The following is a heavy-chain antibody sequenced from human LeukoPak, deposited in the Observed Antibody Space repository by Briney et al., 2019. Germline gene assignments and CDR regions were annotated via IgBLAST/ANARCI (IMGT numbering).Heavy chain of an antibody. D-gene: IGHD3-3*01. Sequence: GGSLRLSCAASGFTFSSYAMSWVRQAPGKGLEWVSAISGSGGSTYYADSVKGWFTISRDNSKNMLYLQMNSLRAEDTAVYYCAKDQDTIFGVVAIDPWGQGTLVTVSS. CDR3: AKDQDTIFGVVAIDP. CDR2: ISGSGGST. CDR1: GFTFSSYA. J-gene: IGHJ5*02. V-gene: IGHV3-23*01.